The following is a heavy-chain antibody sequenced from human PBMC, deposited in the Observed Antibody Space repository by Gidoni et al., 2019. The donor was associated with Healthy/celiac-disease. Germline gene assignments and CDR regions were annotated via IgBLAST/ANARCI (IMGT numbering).Heavy chain of an antibody. Sequence: QVQLVESGGGLVKPGGSLRLSCAASGFTFSDYYMSWIRQAPGKGLEWVSYISSSSSYTNYADSVKGRFTISRDNAKNSLYLQMNSLRAEDTAVYYCARDFWADSSSWYGIDYWGQGTLVTVSS. CDR2: ISSSSSYT. V-gene: IGHV3-11*06. J-gene: IGHJ4*02. D-gene: IGHD6-13*01. CDR1: GFTFSDYY. CDR3: ARDFWADSSSWYGIDY.